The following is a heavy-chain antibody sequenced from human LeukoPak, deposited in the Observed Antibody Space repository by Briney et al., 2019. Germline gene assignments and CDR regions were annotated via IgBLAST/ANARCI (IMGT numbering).Heavy chain of an antibody. Sequence: SSETLSLTCTVSGGSISSYYWSWIRQPPGKGLEWIGYIYYSGSTNYNPSLKSRVTISVDTSKNQFSLKLSSVTAADVAVYYCARGYSSRKIDYWGQGTLVTVSS. J-gene: IGHJ4*02. CDR1: GGSISSYY. V-gene: IGHV4-59*08. CDR2: IYYSGST. D-gene: IGHD6-13*01. CDR3: ARGYSSRKIDY.